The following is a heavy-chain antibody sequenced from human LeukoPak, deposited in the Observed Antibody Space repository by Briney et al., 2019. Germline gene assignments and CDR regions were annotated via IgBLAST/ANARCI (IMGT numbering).Heavy chain of an antibody. CDR1: GGTFSNYA. D-gene: IGHD3-22*01. CDR2: IIPIFGRA. Sequence: ASVTVSFTASGGTFSNYAISWVRQAPGQGLEWMGVIIPIFGRANYAQKFQGRVTITADESTSTAYMELSSLRSEDTAVYYCAGTYYYDSSGYYYVYYFDYWGQGTLVTVSS. J-gene: IGHJ4*02. V-gene: IGHV1-69*13. CDR3: AGTYYYDSSGYYYVYYFDY.